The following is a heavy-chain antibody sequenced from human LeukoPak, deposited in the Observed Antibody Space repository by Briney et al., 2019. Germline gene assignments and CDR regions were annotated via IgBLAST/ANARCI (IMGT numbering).Heavy chain of an antibody. D-gene: IGHD2-21*02. V-gene: IGHV3-7*01. J-gene: IGHJ4*02. CDR2: INQDGSNN. Sequence: PGGSLRLSCVASRFTFSNYWMRWVRQAPGKGLEGVAKINQDGSNNPYTYSMNGLFTISRDNTKESLYLHLNSLRADDTAVYYCAKWGPHCVGDYCPALDSWGQGTLVTVAS. CDR3: AKWGPHCVGDYCPALDS. CDR1: RFTFSNYW.